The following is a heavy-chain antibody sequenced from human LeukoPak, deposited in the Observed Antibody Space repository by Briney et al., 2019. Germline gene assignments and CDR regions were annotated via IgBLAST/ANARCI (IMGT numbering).Heavy chain of an antibody. CDR2: ISWNSGSI. V-gene: IGHV3-9*01. CDR1: GFTFDDYA. D-gene: IGHD1-26*01. Sequence: PGGSLRLSCAASGFTFDDYAMHWVRQAPGKGLEWVSGISWNSGSIGYADFVKGRFTISRDNAKSSLYLQMNSLRAEDTALYYCAKAEFQWELIREAPTEYFQHWGQGTLVTVSS. J-gene: IGHJ1*01. CDR3: AKAEFQWELIREAPTEYFQH.